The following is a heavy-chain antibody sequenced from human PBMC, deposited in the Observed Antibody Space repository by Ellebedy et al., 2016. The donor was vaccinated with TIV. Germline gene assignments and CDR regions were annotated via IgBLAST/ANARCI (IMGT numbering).Heavy chain of an antibody. CDR1: GGSFSSYA. CDR3: ARGHSAYDLSAFDY. D-gene: IGHD5-12*01. CDR2: IIPIFGTP. J-gene: IGHJ4*02. V-gene: IGHV1-69*13. Sequence: SVKVSCXASGGSFSSYAISWVRLAPGQGLEWMGGIIPIFGTPNYAQKFQGRVTITADESTSTAYMEVSRLTSEDTAVYYCARGHSAYDLSAFDYWGQGTLVTVSS.